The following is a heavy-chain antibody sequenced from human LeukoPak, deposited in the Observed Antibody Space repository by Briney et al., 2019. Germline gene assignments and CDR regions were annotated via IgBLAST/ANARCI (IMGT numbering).Heavy chain of an antibody. Sequence: PSETLSLTCAVYGGSSSNYYWSWIRQPPGKGLEWIGEINDSGRINYNPSLMSRVTVSVDTSKNQFSLRLTSVTATDTAVYYCARRWNNGRNYYIDVWGNGATVSVSS. CDR3: ARRWNNGRNYYIDV. D-gene: IGHD1/OR15-1a*01. CDR2: INDSGRI. CDR1: GGSSSNYY. J-gene: IGHJ6*03. V-gene: IGHV4-34*01.